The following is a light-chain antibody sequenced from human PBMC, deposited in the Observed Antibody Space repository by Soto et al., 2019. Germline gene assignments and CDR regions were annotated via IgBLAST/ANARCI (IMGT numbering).Light chain of an antibody. CDR2: YDS. Sequence: SYELTQPPSVSVAPGKTARITCGGNNLGSKSVHWYQQKPGPAPVLVIYYDSDRPSGIPERFSGSNSGNTAPLTISRVEAGDEADYYCQVWDSSRGVFGTGTKLTVL. V-gene: IGLV3-21*04. CDR3: QVWDSSRGV. J-gene: IGLJ1*01. CDR1: NLGSKS.